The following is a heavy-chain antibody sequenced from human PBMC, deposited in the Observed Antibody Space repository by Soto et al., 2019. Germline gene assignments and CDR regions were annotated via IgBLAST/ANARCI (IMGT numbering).Heavy chain of an antibody. J-gene: IGHJ6*02. CDR3: AKDTEGGGSGWYYYGMDV. D-gene: IGHD6-19*01. CDR2: ISWDGGST. Sequence: GGSLRLSCAASGFTFDDYTMHWVRQAPGKGLEWVSLISWDGGSTYYADSVKGRFTISRDNSKNSLYLQMNSLRTEDTALYYCAKDTEGGGSGWYYYGMDVWGQGTTVTVSS. V-gene: IGHV3-43*01. CDR1: GFTFDDYT.